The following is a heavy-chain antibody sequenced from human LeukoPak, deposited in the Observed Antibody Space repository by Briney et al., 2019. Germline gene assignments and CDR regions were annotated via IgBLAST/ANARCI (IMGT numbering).Heavy chain of an antibody. CDR3: AKGRRVVVAATDWFDP. J-gene: IGHJ5*02. D-gene: IGHD2-15*01. CDR1: GDSVSSNSAA. V-gene: IGHV6-1*01. CDR2: TYYRSKWYN. Sequence: SQTPSLTCAISGDSVSSNSAAWNWIRQSPSRGLEWLGRTYYRSKWYNDYAVSVKSRITINPDTSKNQFSLQLNSVTPEDTAVYYCAKGRRVVVAATDWFDPWGQGTLVTVSS.